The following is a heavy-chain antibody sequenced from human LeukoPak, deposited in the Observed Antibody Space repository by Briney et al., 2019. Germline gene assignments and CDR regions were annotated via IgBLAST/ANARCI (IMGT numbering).Heavy chain of an antibody. CDR2: INPSGGST. CDR3: ARAYSSTTSFDY. D-gene: IGHD2-2*01. V-gene: IGHV1-46*01. Sequence: ASVKVSRKASGYTFTTYYMHWLRQAPGQGLEWMGRINPSGGSTNYAQNFQGRVTMTRDTSTSTVYMEVSSLRSEDTAVYYCARAYSSTTSFDYWGQGTLVTVSS. CDR1: GYTFTTYY. J-gene: IGHJ4*02.